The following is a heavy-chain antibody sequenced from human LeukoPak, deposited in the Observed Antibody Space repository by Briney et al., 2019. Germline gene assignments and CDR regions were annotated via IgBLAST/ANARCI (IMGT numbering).Heavy chain of an antibody. CDR2: INPSGGST. CDR3: ARDSGTVSDAFDI. D-gene: IGHD4-11*01. CDR1: GYXFISYY. Sequence: ASVKVSCKASGYXFISYYIHWVRQAPGQGLEWMGIINPSGGSTRYAQKFQGRVTMTRDTSTGTIYMELSSLRSEDTAVYFCARDSGTVSDAFDIWGQGTMVTVSS. J-gene: IGHJ3*02. V-gene: IGHV1-46*01.